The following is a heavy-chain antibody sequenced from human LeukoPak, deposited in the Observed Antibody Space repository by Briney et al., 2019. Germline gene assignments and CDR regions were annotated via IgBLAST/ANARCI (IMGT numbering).Heavy chain of an antibody. CDR2: INPNSGGT. D-gene: IGHD1-26*01. CDR3: ARDERRSIVGPIRY. J-gene: IGHJ4*02. V-gene: IGHV1-2*02. Sequence: ASVKVSCKASGYTFTSYGISWVRQAPGQGLEWMGWINPNSGGTNYAQKFQGRVTMTRETSISTAYMELSRLRSDDTAVYYCARDERRSIVGPIRYWGQGTLVTVSS. CDR1: GYTFTSYG.